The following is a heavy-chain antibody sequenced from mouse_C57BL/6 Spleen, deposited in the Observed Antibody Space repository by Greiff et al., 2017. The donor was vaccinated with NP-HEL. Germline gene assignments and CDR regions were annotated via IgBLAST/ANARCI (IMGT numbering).Heavy chain of an antibody. CDR1: GYTFTDYE. J-gene: IGHJ3*01. V-gene: IGHV1-15*01. CDR3: TRRDMDRFAY. Sequence: QVQLQQSGAELVRPGASVTLSCKASGYTFTDYEMHWVKQTPVHGLEWIGAIDPETGGTAYNQKFKGKAILTADKSSSTAYMELRSLTSEDSAVYYCTRRDMDRFAYWGQGTLVTVSA. CDR2: IDPETGGT. D-gene: IGHD1-1*02.